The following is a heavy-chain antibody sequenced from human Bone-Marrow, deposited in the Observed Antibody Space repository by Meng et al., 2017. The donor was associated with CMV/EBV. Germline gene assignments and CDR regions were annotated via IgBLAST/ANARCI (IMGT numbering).Heavy chain of an antibody. CDR1: TSPSYG. CDR3: ARFARITMIVVVINPADY. V-gene: IGHV1-18*01. D-gene: IGHD3-22*01. J-gene: IGHJ4*02. CDR2: ISAYHGNT. Sequence: TSPSYGSSWVRHAPGQGLEWVGWISAYHGNTNYAQKLQGRVTMTTDTSTSTAYMELRSLRSDDTAVYYCARFARITMIVVVINPADYWGQGTLVTVSS.